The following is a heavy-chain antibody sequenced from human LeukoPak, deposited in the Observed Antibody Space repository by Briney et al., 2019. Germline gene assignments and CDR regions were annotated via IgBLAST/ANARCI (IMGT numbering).Heavy chain of an antibody. CDR3: AMSGGTVSYYYGMDV. V-gene: IGHV1-69*04. J-gene: IGHJ6*02. CDR1: RGTFSSYA. Sequence: SVKVSCKASRGTFSSYAISWVRQAPGQGREWMGRIITILGIANYAHKFEGRVTTTADTCTKTAYMGRGSARSEEPAMTFCAMSGGTVSYYYGMDVWGQGTTVTVSS. D-gene: IGHD2-15*01. CDR2: IITILGIA.